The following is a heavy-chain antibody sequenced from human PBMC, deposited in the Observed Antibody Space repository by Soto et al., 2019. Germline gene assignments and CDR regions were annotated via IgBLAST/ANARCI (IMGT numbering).Heavy chain of an antibody. V-gene: IGHV3-7*05. D-gene: IGHD6-19*01. CDR1: GFTFSSYW. Sequence: GGSLRLSCAASGFTFSSYWMSWVRQAPGKGLEWVANIKQDGSEKYYVDSVKGRFTISRDNAKNSLYLQMNSLRAEDTAVYYCARDSEQWLVPSGWFDPWGQGTLVTVSS. CDR2: IKQDGSEK. CDR3: ARDSEQWLVPSGWFDP. J-gene: IGHJ5*02.